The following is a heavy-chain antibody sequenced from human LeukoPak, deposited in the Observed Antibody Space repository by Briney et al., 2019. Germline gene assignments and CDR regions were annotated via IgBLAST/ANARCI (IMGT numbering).Heavy chain of an antibody. D-gene: IGHD1-1*01. J-gene: IGHJ3*02. CDR3: ARDSRTTTAFDI. V-gene: IGHV4-39*07. Sequence: PSETLSLTCTVSGGSISSSNYFWSWIRQPPGQELEWIASINYGGTTYYNPSLKSRVTISVDTSKNQFSLKLSSVTAADTAVYHCARDSRTTTAFDIWGQGTMVTVSS. CDR1: GGSISSSNYF. CDR2: INYGGTT.